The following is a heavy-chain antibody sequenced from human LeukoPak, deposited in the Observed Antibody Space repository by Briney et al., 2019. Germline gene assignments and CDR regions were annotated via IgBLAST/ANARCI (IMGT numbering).Heavy chain of an antibody. CDR1: GFTFSSYA. Sequence: GGSLRLSCAASGFTFSSYAMSWVREAPGKGMEWVSGISDSGDRAHYADSVKGRFTISRDNSKNTLYLQMNSLRAEDTAVYFCAKQTTGYSGSGVDFWGQGTLVTVSS. V-gene: IGHV3-23*01. J-gene: IGHJ4*02. CDR3: AKQTTGYSGSGVDF. CDR2: ISDSGDRA. D-gene: IGHD3-10*01.